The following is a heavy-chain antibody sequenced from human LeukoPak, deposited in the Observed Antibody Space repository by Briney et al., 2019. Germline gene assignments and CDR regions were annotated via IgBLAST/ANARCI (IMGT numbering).Heavy chain of an antibody. J-gene: IGHJ6*03. D-gene: IGHD6-19*01. CDR3: AKVEASGHPCSSGWYLCYYYYMDV. CDR2: IIPIFGTA. V-gene: IGHV1-69*06. CDR1: GGTFSSYA. Sequence: SVKVSCKASGGTFSSYAISWVRQAPGQGLEWMGGIIPIFGTANYAQKFQGRVTITADKSTSTAYMELSSLRSEDTAVYYCAKVEASGHPCSSGWYLCYYYYMDVWGKGTTATISS.